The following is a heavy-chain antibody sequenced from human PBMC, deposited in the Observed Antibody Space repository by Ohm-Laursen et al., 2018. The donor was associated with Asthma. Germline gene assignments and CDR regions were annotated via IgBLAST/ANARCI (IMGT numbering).Heavy chain of an antibody. CDR2: INHSGST. V-gene: IGHV4-4*02. CDR3: ARAPIGVNAFDI. J-gene: IGHJ3*02. Sequence: TLTLTGTFSGFSLSTSPMCVSWIRQPPGKGLEWIGEINHSGSTNYNPSLKSRVTISVDTSKNQFSLKLSSVTAADTAVYYCARAPIGVNAFDIWGQGTMVTVSS. CDR1: GFSLSTSPM. D-gene: IGHD2-8*01.